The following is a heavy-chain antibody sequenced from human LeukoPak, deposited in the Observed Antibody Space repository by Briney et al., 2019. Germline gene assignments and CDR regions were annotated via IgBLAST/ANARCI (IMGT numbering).Heavy chain of an antibody. CDR3: ARSPRYCSGGSCYSGGDY. CDR1: GFSFTTYG. CDR2: ISSSSSYI. Sequence: GGSLRLSCAASGFSFTTYGMNWVRQAPGKGLEWVSFISSSSSYIYYADSVKGRFTISRDNAKKSLYLQMNSLRAEDTGLYYCARSPRYCSGGSCYSGGDYWGQGTLVTVSS. D-gene: IGHD2-15*01. V-gene: IGHV3-21*01. J-gene: IGHJ4*02.